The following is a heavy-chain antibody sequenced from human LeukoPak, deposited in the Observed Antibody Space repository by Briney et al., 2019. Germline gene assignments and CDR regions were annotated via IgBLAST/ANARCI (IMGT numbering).Heavy chain of an antibody. Sequence: PSETLSLTCAVYGGSFSGYYWSWIRQPPGKGLEWIGEINHSGSTNYNPSLKSRVTISVDTSKNQFSLKLSSVTAADTAVYYCARRDYDFWSGYLFDYWGQGTLVTVSS. CDR2: INHSGST. CDR1: GGSFSGYY. CDR3: ARRDYDFWSGYLFDY. V-gene: IGHV4-34*01. D-gene: IGHD3-3*01. J-gene: IGHJ4*02.